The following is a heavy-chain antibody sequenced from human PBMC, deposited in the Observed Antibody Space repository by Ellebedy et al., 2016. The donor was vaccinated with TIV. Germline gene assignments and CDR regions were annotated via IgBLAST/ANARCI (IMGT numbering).Heavy chain of an antibody. V-gene: IGHV7-4-1*02. CDR2: INTNSGNP. J-gene: IGHJ3*02. D-gene: IGHD7-27*01. Sequence: AASVTVSCKASGYTLTSYALNWVRRAPGQGLQWMGWINTNSGNPTYAQAFTGRIVFSLDTSVSTAYLQISSLRAEDSAVYYCARTGIWGNAFDIWGQGTMVTVSS. CDR3: ARTGIWGNAFDI. CDR1: GYTLTSYA.